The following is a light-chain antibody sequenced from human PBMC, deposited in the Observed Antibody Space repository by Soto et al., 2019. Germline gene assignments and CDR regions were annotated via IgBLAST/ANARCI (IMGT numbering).Light chain of an antibody. CDR1: QNIFTY. CDR2: AAS. CDR3: LQVNSFPLS. Sequence: DIPVTQSPSTMSGSVGDRETLRCRASQNIFTYLAWYQQKPGKAPKFLIYAASTLQSGVPSRFTGSGSGTDFTLTITSLQPEDFATYYCLQVNSFPLSFGGGTKVDIK. V-gene: IGKV1-9*01. J-gene: IGKJ4*01.